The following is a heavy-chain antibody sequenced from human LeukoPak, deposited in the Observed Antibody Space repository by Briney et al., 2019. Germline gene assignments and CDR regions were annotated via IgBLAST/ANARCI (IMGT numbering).Heavy chain of an antibody. V-gene: IGHV4-59*01. J-gene: IGHJ4*02. CDR2: IYYSGST. Sequence: SETLSLTCTVSGGSISSYYWSWIRQPPGKGLEWIGYIYYSGSTNYNPSLKSRVTISVDTSKNQFSLKLSSVTAADTAMYYCARDDSSGYEGVDYWGQGTLVTVSS. CDR1: GGSISSYY. CDR3: ARDDSSGYEGVDY. D-gene: IGHD3-22*01.